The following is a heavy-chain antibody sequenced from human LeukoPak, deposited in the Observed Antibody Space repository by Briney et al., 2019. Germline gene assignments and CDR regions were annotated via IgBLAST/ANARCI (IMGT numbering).Heavy chain of an antibody. J-gene: IGHJ4*02. D-gene: IGHD3-22*01. CDR3: ARDSLSDDSSGYYDF. V-gene: IGHV1-2*02. Sequence: ASVKVSCKASGYTFSGYYMHWVRQAPGHGLEWMGWINPKTLGTNYAQKFRGRVTMTRDTSITTVYMELSSLRSDDTAVYFCARDSLSDDSSGYYDFWGQGTRVTVST. CDR2: INPKTLGT. CDR1: GYTFSGYY.